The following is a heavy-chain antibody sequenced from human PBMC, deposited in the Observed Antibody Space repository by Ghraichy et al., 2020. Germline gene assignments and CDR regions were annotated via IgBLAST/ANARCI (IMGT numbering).Heavy chain of an antibody. Sequence: ASVKVSCKASGYTFTSYDINWVRQATGQGLEWMGWMNPNSGNTGYAQKFQGRVTITRNTSISTAYMELSSLRSEDTAVYYCARQYSSSWYKFYYYYMDVWGKGTTVTVSS. CDR2: MNPNSGNT. V-gene: IGHV1-8*03. CDR3: ARQYSSSWYKFYYYYMDV. CDR1: GYTFTSYD. J-gene: IGHJ6*03. D-gene: IGHD6-13*01.